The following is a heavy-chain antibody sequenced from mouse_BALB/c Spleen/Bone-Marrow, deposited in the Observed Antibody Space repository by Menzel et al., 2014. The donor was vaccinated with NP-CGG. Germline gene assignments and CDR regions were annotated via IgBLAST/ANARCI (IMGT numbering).Heavy chain of an antibody. Sequence: DVKLQESGAELVKPGASVKLSCTASGFNIKDTYMHWVKQRPEQGLEWIGRIGPANGNTKYDPKFQGKATITADTSSNTAYLQLSSLTSEDTAVYYCARYYYGFYFDYWGQGTTLTVSS. CDR2: IGPANGNT. CDR3: ARYYYGFYFDY. J-gene: IGHJ2*01. V-gene: IGHV14-3*02. D-gene: IGHD1-1*01. CDR1: GFNIKDTY.